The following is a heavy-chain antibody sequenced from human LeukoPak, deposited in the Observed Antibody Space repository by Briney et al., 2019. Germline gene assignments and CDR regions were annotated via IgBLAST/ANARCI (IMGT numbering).Heavy chain of an antibody. Sequence: GGSLRLSCAASGFTFSNYLMNWVRQAPGKGLEWVSFISSTGGTTYYADSVRGRFTVCRDNAKNSLLLQMNSLRVEDTALYFCARGYSRAAFDIWGPGTLITVSS. CDR2: ISSTGGTT. J-gene: IGHJ3*02. CDR3: ARGYSRAAFDI. CDR1: GFTFSNYL. V-gene: IGHV3-48*01. D-gene: IGHD2-15*01.